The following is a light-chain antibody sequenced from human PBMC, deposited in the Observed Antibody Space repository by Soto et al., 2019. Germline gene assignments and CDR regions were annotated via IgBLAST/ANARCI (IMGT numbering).Light chain of an antibody. V-gene: IGKV3-15*01. J-gene: IGKJ1*01. Sequence: EIVMTQSPDTLSVYPGERATISCRASQSVSSNLAWYQQKPGQAPRLLIYGASTRATGFPARCSGSGSGTEFTLTISSLQSEDFAVYHCQQYDNWPRTFGQGTKVEIK. CDR2: GAS. CDR1: QSVSSN. CDR3: QQYDNWPRT.